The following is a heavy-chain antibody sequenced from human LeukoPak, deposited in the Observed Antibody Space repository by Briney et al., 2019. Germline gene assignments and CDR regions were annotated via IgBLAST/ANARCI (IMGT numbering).Heavy chain of an antibody. J-gene: IGHJ4*02. CDR3: ARGAQLTDY. V-gene: IGHV3-64*01. CDR2: IGPDGGTT. D-gene: IGHD6-13*01. CDR1: GFTFYTYG. Sequence: GGSLRLSCAASGFTFYTYGMHWVRQAPGKGLEYVSGIGPDGGTTYYANSVKGRFTISRDNSKNMLYLRMGSLTADDMAVYYCARGAQLTDYWGQGTLVTVSS.